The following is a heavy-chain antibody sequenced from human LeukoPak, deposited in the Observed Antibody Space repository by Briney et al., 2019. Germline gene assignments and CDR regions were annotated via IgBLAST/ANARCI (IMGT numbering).Heavy chain of an antibody. V-gene: IGHV3-23*01. Sequence: GGSLRLSCTATGFTFSTYAMNWVRQAPGKGLEWVAVIVGNGGGIHYADSVEGRFTISRDNYKNTVYLQMNSLRAEDAAVYYCAKDRIPDGRYSIDYWGQGTLVTVSS. D-gene: IGHD3-16*02. CDR2: IVGNGGGI. CDR1: GFTFSTYA. J-gene: IGHJ4*02. CDR3: AKDRIPDGRYSIDY.